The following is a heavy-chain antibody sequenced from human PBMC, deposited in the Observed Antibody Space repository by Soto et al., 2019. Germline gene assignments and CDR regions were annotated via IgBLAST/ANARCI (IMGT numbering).Heavy chain of an antibody. CDR3: ARVTRVYCGGDCPRGWFDP. CDR1: GVSISSGGYS. D-gene: IGHD2-21*02. Sequence: QLQLQESGSGLVKPSQTLSLTCAVSGVSISSGGYSWSWIRQPPGKGLEWIGYIYHSGSTYYNPSLKSRVTLSVDRSKNQFSLKLSSVSAADTAVYYCARVTRVYCGGDCPRGWFDPWGQGTLVTVSS. V-gene: IGHV4-30-2*01. CDR2: IYHSGST. J-gene: IGHJ5*02.